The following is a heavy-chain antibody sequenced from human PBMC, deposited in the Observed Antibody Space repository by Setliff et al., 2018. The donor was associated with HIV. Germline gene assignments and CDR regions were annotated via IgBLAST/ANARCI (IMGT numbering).Heavy chain of an antibody. J-gene: IGHJ6*03. CDR3: ARARGGCSGGSCPAHHYYYYMDV. Sequence: PSETLSLTCTVSDASISNYHWSWIRQPPGKGLEWIGYIYYSGSTNYNPSLKGRVTISIDTSTNQFSLKLSSVTAADTAVYYCARARGGCSGGSCPAHHYYYYMDVWGKGTTVTVSS. CDR1: DASISNYH. V-gene: IGHV4-59*08. CDR2: IYYSGST. D-gene: IGHD2-15*01.